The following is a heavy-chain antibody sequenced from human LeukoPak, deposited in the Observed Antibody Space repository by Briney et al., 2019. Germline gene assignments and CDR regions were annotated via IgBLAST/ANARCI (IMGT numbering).Heavy chain of an antibody. CDR1: GYTFSSYG. J-gene: IGHJ6*03. Sequence: ASVKVSCKASGYTFSSYGISWVRQAPGQGLEWMGWISTYDGNTNYAQKLQGRVTMTTDTSTSTAYMELRSLRSDDTAVYYCAREQGRGVQTRYYYYYMDVWGKGTTVTISS. D-gene: IGHD3-10*01. V-gene: IGHV1-18*01. CDR2: ISTYDGNT. CDR3: AREQGRGVQTRYYYYYMDV.